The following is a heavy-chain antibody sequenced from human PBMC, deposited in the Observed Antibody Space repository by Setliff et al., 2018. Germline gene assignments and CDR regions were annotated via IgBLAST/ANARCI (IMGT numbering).Heavy chain of an antibody. CDR1: GASITTGSYS. V-gene: IGHV4-61*02. Sequence: PSETLSLTCTVSGASITTGSYSWSWIRQSAGKGLEWVGRISGSGSATYNPSLKSRVSIFIDASNNQVSLDLSFVTAADSAVYYCARDITREPYTGGFYHFDPWGQGALVTVSS. D-gene: IGHD3-16*01. J-gene: IGHJ5*02. CDR2: ISGSGSA. CDR3: ARDITREPYTGGFYHFDP.